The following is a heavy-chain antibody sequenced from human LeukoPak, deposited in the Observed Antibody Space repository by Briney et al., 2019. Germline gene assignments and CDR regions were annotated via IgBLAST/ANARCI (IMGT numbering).Heavy chain of an antibody. CDR1: GGSISSGSYY. D-gene: IGHD3-3*01. J-gene: IGHJ4*02. V-gene: IGHV4-39*07. Sequence: PSETLSLTCTVSGGSISSGSYYWSWIRQPAGKGLEWTGSIDHSGSTYYNPSLKSRITISVDTSKNQFSLKLSSVTAADTAVYYCAKLGNYDLMIDYWGQGTLVTVSS. CDR2: IDHSGST. CDR3: AKLGNYDLMIDY.